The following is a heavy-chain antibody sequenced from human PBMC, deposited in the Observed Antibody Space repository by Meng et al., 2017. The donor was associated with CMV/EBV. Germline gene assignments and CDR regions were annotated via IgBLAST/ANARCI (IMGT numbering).Heavy chain of an antibody. CDR2: INPNSGGT. Sequence: ASVKVSCKASGYTFTGYYMHWVRQAPGQGLEWMGWINPNSGGTNYAQKFQGRVTMTRDTSISTAYMELSRLRSDDTAVYYCARGGGSYRYYYYYYGMDVWGQGTTVTRLL. J-gene: IGHJ6*02. CDR1: GYTFTGYY. CDR3: ARGGGSYRYYYYYYGMDV. V-gene: IGHV1-2*02. D-gene: IGHD1-26*01.